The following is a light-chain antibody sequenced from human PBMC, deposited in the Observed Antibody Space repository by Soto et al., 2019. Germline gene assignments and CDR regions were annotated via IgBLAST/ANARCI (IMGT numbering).Light chain of an antibody. J-gene: IGLJ2*01. CDR1: NSDVGIYNL. V-gene: IGLV2-23*01. CDR2: EGT. Sequence: QSALTQPASVSGSPGQSITVSCTGINSDVGIYNLVSWCQHHPGKAPKLVIYEGTKRPSGVSSRFSGSKSGNTASLTISGLQAEDEGDYYCCSYTSNTVVFGGGTKLTVL. CDR3: CSYTSNTVV.